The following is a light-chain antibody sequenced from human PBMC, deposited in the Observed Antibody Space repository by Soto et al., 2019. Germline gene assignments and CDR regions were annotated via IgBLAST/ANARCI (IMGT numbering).Light chain of an antibody. CDR1: PSIDTW. Sequence: DIQMTQFPSPLSASEGHRVTITVRASPSIDTWLAWYQQKPGKAPKLLIYKVSSLESGVPSRFSGSGSKTECTLSISRLQPDDFATDYCQQYRIYWTFGQGTKVEMK. V-gene: IGKV1-5*03. CDR3: QQYRIYWT. CDR2: KVS. J-gene: IGKJ1*01.